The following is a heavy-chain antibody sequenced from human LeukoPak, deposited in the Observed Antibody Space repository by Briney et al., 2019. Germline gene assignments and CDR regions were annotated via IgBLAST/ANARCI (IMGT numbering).Heavy chain of an antibody. V-gene: IGHV5-51*01. Sequence: GESLKISCKVSGYSFTSYWIGWVRQMPGKGLEWMGIIYPGDSDTRDSPSFQGHVTISADKSISTAYLQWSSLQASDTAMYYCARRSPVGAYFDNWGQGTLVTVSS. D-gene: IGHD1-26*01. CDR3: ARRSPVGAYFDN. J-gene: IGHJ4*02. CDR1: GYSFTSYW. CDR2: IYPGDSDT.